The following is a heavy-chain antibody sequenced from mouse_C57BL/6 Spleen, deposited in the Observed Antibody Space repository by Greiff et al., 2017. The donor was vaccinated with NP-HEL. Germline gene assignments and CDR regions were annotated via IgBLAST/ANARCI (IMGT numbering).Heavy chain of an antibody. CDR3: ARDRTIRVSYWYFDV. Sequence: EVQLQESGPGLVKPSQSLSLTCSVTGYSITSGYYWNWIRQFPGNKLEWMGYISYDGSNNYNPSLKNRISITRDTSKNQFFLKLNSVTTEDTATYYCARDRTIRVSYWYFDVWGTGTTVTVSS. CDR2: ISYDGSN. J-gene: IGHJ1*03. CDR1: GYSITSGYY. V-gene: IGHV3-6*01.